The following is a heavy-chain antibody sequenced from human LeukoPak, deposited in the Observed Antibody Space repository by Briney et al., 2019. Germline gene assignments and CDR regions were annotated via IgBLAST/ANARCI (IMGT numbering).Heavy chain of an antibody. J-gene: IGHJ4*02. Sequence: ASVKVSCKASGYTFTGYYMHWVRQAPGQGLEWMGWINPNSGGTNYAQKFQGRVTMTRDTSISTAYMELSRLRSDDTAVYYCARVTHSTDGYPHPPDFDYWGQGTLVTVSS. V-gene: IGHV1-2*02. CDR1: GYTFTGYY. D-gene: IGHD5-24*01. CDR2: INPNSGGT. CDR3: ARVTHSTDGYPHPPDFDY.